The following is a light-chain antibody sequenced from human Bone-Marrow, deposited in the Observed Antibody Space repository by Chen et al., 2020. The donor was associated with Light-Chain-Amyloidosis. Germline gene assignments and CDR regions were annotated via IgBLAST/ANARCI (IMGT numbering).Light chain of an antibody. CDR3: CSYAGDSTLL. V-gene: IGLV2-23*02. CDR1: SSNVGGLNL. CDR2: EVT. Sequence: QSALTQPASVSGSPGQSITISCTGTSSNVGGLNLVSWYQQHPGKAPKLIFYEVTKRPSGVSNRFSAFKSGNTASLTISGLQTEDEADYYCCSYAGDSTLLFSGGTKLTVL. J-gene: IGLJ2*01.